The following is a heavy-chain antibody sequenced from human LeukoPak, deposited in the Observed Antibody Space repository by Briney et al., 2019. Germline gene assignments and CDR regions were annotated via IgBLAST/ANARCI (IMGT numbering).Heavy chain of an antibody. V-gene: IGHV3-7*01. CDR1: GFAFSGYW. J-gene: IGHJ4*02. D-gene: IGHD6-6*01. CDR2: INQDGSET. Sequence: PGGSLRLSCAASGFAFSGYWMSWVRQAPGKGLEWVANINQDGSETYYVDSVKGRFTISRDNTKNSLYLQMNSLRAEDTAVYYCARMGSSSSSYWGQGTLVTVPS. CDR3: ARMGSSSSSY.